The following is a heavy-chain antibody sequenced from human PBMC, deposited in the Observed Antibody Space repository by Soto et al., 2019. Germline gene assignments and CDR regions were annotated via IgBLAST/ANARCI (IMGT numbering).Heavy chain of an antibody. CDR3: ARDPTYYYDTSGYSKYFDC. CDR2: ISYDGSNT. CDR1: GFNFMYYA. D-gene: IGHD3-22*01. Sequence: PGGSLRLSCAASGFNFMYYALHWVRQAPGKGLEWVAVISYDGSNTYYADSVKGRFTISRDDSKNTLFLQMNSLRADDTAVYYCARDPTYYYDTSGYSKYFDCWGQGTLVTVSS. J-gene: IGHJ4*02. V-gene: IGHV3-30-3*01.